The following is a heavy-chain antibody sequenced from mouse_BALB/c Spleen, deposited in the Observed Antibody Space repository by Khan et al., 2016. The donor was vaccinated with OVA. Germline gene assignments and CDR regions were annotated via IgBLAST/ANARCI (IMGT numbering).Heavy chain of an antibody. CDR1: GYSFTSYY. V-gene: IGHV1S135*01. CDR2: IDPFNGGT. J-gene: IGHJ2*01. Sequence: EVQLQESGPELMKPGASVKISCKASGYSFTSYYMHWVKQSHGKSLEWIGYIDPFNGGTSYNQKFKGKATLTVDKSSSTAYMHLSSLTSEVSAVYYCARSDGYFDYWGQGTTLTVSS. CDR3: ARSDGYFDY.